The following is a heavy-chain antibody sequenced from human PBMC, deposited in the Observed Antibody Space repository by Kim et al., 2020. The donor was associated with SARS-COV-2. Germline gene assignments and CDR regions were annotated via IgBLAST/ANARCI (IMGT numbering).Heavy chain of an antibody. CDR2: IYYSGNT. V-gene: IGHV4-39*01. J-gene: IGHJ2*01. CDR3: ARGVPGNSGRYFDL. Sequence: SETLSLTCTVSGGSISRSSYYWGWIRQPPGKGLEWIGNIYYSGNTYYDPSLKSRVTISVDTSKNQFSLKLSSVTATDTAVYYCARGVPGNSGRYFDLWGRGTLVTVSS. D-gene: IGHD1-26*01. CDR1: GGSISRSSYY.